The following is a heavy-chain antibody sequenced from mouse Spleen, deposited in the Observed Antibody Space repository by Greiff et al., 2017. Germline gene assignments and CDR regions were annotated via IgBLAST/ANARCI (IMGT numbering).Heavy chain of an antibody. Sequence: EVQLQESGAELVRPGASVKLSCTASGFNIKDDYMHWVKQRPEQGLEWIGWIDPENGDTEYASKFQGKATITADTPSNTAYLQLSSLTSEDTAVYYCTTRRDYAMDYWGQGTSVTVSS. CDR3: TTRRDYAMDY. J-gene: IGHJ4*01. V-gene: IGHV14-4*01. CDR2: IDPENGDT. CDR1: GFNIKDDY.